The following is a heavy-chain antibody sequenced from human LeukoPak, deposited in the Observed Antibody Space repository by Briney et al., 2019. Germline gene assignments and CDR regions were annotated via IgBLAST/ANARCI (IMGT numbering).Heavy chain of an antibody. CDR2: ISAYNGNT. V-gene: IGHV1-18*01. Sequence: ASVKVSCKASGYTFTSYGISWVRQAPGQGLEWIGWISAYNGNTNYAQKLQGRVTMTTDTSTSTAYMELRSLRSDDTAVYYCARDYVGATDFDYWGQGTLVTVSS. CDR1: GYTFTSYG. CDR3: ARDYVGATDFDY. J-gene: IGHJ4*02. D-gene: IGHD1-26*01.